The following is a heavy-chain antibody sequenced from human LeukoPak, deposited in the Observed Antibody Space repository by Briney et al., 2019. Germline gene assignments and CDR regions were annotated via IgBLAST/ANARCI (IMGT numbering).Heavy chain of an antibody. D-gene: IGHD6-13*01. CDR3: RIAAAGNIDY. CDR1: GYTLTELS. Sequence: ASVKVSCKVSGYTLTELSMHWVRPAPGKGLEWMGGFDPEDGETIYAQKFQGRVTMTEDTSTDTAYMELSSLRSEDTAVYYCRIAAAGNIDYWGQGTLVTVSS. V-gene: IGHV1-24*01. J-gene: IGHJ4*02. CDR2: FDPEDGET.